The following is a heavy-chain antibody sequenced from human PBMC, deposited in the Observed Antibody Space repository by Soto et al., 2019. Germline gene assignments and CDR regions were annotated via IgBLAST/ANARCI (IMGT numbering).Heavy chain of an antibody. CDR1: GFTFSKYG. V-gene: IGHV3-33*01. Sequence: GGSLSLSCAASGFTFSKYGMHWVRQAPGKGLEWVALIWNDGIRKVYVDSVKGRFTISRDNSKNTLDLQMNNLRDEDTAVYYCARDDDNDANALDYWGPGTLVTVSS. J-gene: IGHJ4*02. CDR3: ARDDDNDANALDY. CDR2: IWNDGIRK.